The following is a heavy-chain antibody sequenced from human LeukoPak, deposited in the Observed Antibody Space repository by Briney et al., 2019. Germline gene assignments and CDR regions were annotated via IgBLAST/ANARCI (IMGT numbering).Heavy chain of an antibody. CDR1: GGTFSSYA. CDR2: IIPILGIA. D-gene: IGHD2-2*01. CDR3: ARTPEGYCSSTSCQPTDYYYYYGMDV. J-gene: IGHJ6*02. V-gene: IGHV1-69*04. Sequence: GSSVKVSCKASGGTFSSYAISWVRQAPGQGLEWMGRIIPILGIANYAQKFQGRVMITADKSTSTAYMELSSLRSEDTAVYYCARTPEGYCSSTSCQPTDYYYYYGMDVWGQGTTVTVSS.